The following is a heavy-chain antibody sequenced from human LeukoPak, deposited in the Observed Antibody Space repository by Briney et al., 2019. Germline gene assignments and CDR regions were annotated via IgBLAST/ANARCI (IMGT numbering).Heavy chain of an antibody. D-gene: IGHD3-22*01. CDR1: TSR. Sequence: ASVKVSCKATSRISWVRQAPGQGLEWMGWIGTYGGDTYYAQKFQGRITVTTDTYTSTVYMELRNLRSDDTAVYYCARDLWNFYDDSGYNRDFDSWGQGTLVTVSS. CDR3: ARDLWNFYDDSGYNRDFDS. CDR2: IGTYGGDT. J-gene: IGHJ5*01. V-gene: IGHV1-18*01.